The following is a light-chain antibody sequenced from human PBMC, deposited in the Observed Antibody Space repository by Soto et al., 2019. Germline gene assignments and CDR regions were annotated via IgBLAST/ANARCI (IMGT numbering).Light chain of an antibody. J-gene: IGKJ1*01. V-gene: IGKV1-9*01. Sequence: DIQLTQSPSFLSASVGDRVTITCRASQGISSYLDWYQQKPGKAPKLLIYAASPLQSGVTSRFSGSGSGTAFTLPSSSLLPEDFATYYCQQLNSYPRTFGQGNKVELK. CDR3: QQLNSYPRT. CDR2: AAS. CDR1: QGISSY.